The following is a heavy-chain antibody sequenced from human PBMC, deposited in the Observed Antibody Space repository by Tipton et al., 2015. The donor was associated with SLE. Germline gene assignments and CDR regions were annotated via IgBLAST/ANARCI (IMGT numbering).Heavy chain of an antibody. CDR3: ARGDYDILTGYPYFDY. D-gene: IGHD3-9*01. CDR1: GGSFSGYY. Sequence: TLSLTCAVYGGSFSGYYWTWIRQPPGKGLEWIGEINHSGSTNYNPSLKSRVTISVDTSKNQFSLKLSSVTAADTAVYYCARGDYDILTGYPYFDYWGQGTLVTVSS. V-gene: IGHV4-34*01. J-gene: IGHJ4*02. CDR2: INHSGST.